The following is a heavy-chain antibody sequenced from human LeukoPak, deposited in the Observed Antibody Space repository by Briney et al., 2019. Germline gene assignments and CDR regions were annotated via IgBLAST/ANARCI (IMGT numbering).Heavy chain of an antibody. Sequence: SETLSLTCTVSGYSVRRGYYWGWIRQPPGEGLEWIANIYHTGTTYYNPSLKRRVTISVDTSKNQFSLKLSSVTAADTAVYYCAKIDYEWGQGTLVTVSS. V-gene: IGHV4-38-2*02. CDR3: AKIDYE. CDR2: IYHTGTT. J-gene: IGHJ4*02. D-gene: IGHD4-17*01. CDR1: GYSVRRGYY.